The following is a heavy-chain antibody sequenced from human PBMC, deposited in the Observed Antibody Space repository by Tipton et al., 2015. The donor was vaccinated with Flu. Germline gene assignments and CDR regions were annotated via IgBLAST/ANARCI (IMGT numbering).Heavy chain of an antibody. CDR3: ARHPTYYSDSSGAFDI. CDR1: GDAIRSDYL. J-gene: IGHJ3*02. D-gene: IGHD3-22*01. Sequence: TLSLTCSVSGDAIRSDYLWGWIRQPPGRGLEWIGNVFRSGSGYLNPSLKSRVAISIDTSKNQFSLKLSSVTAADTAVYYCARHPTYYSDSSGAFDIWGPGTMVTVSS. CDR2: VFRSGSG. V-gene: IGHV4-38-2*01.